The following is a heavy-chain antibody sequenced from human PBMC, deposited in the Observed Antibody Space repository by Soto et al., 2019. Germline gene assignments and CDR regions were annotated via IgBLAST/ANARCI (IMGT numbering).Heavy chain of an antibody. J-gene: IGHJ6*02. CDR3: ARVSAGYCSSTSCYTYYYYYYGMDV. V-gene: IGHV1-69*06. CDR2: IIPIFGTA. Sequence: SVKVSCKASGGTFSSYAISWVRQAPGQGLEWMGGIIPIFGTANYAQKFQGRVTITADKSTSTAYMELSSLRSEDTAVYYCARVSAGYCSSTSCYTYYYYYYGMDVWGQGTTVTVSS. D-gene: IGHD2-2*02. CDR1: GGTFSSYA.